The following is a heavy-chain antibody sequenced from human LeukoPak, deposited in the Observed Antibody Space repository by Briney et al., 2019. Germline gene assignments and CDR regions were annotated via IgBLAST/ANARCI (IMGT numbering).Heavy chain of an antibody. CDR1: GGSISTYY. Sequence: SETLSLTCSVSGGSISTYYWSWIRQPPGKGLEWIGYIFYSGNTNYNPSLKSRVTISVDTSKNQFSLKLSSVTAADTAVYYCARETHSSSRYGYYFDYWGQGTLVTVSS. J-gene: IGHJ4*02. D-gene: IGHD6-13*01. CDR3: ARETHSSSRYGYYFDY. CDR2: IFYSGNT. V-gene: IGHV4-59*12.